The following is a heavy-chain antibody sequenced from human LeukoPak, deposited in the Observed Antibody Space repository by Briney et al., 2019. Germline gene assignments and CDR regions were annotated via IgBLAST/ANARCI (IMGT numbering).Heavy chain of an antibody. Sequence: GSLRLSCVGSGFTFSNGWMSWVRQAPGKGPEWVAHIKENGNEQYYADSVKGRFTISRDNVKQSLGLQMNSLRVEDTAVYYCARGPGDFDASDIWGQGTMVTVSS. CDR1: GFTFSNGW. J-gene: IGHJ3*02. CDR2: IKENGNEQ. CDR3: ARGPGDFDASDI. D-gene: IGHD1-14*01. V-gene: IGHV3-7*01.